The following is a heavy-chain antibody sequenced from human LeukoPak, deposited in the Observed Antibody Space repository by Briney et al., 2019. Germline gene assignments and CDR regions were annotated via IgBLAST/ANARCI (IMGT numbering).Heavy chain of an antibody. Sequence: SETLSLTCTVSSGSISTSNYYWGCVLQPPGTALEWIGNIFYSGINYYSPSLKSRVTISLDTSRNQFSLKLNSVTAADTAVYYCAKSNGYGLIDIWGRGTMVTVSS. CDR2: IFYSGIN. CDR1: SGSISTSNYY. D-gene: IGHD3-10*01. J-gene: IGHJ3*02. CDR3: AKSNGYGLIDI. V-gene: IGHV4-39*07.